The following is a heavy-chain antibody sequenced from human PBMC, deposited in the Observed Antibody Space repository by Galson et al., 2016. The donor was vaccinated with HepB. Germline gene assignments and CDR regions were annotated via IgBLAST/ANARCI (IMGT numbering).Heavy chain of an antibody. CDR1: GGTFNRPA. D-gene: IGHD6-13*01. Sequence: SVKVSCKASGGTFNRPAISWVQQAPGQGLEWMGGIIPIFGKTAYAQKFRGRLTIIADESTSTAFMELSSLRSEDTAVYYCARGRSSAADGNYAFDIWGQGTMVTVSS. V-gene: IGHV1-69*13. J-gene: IGHJ3*02. CDR2: IIPIFGKT. CDR3: ARGRSSAADGNYAFDI.